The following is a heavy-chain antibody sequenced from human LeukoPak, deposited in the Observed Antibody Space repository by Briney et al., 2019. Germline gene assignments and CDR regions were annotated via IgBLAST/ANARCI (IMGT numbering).Heavy chain of an antibody. CDR1: GFTFSSYW. CDR3: ARDTYCSSTSCYYFDY. V-gene: IGHV3-7*01. Sequence: PGGSLRLSCAASGFTFSSYWMSWVRQASGKGLEWVANIKQDGSEKYYVDSVKGRFTISRDNAKNSLYLQMNSLRAEDTAVYYCARDTYCSSTSCYYFDYWGQGTLVTVSS. J-gene: IGHJ4*02. D-gene: IGHD2-2*01. CDR2: IKQDGSEK.